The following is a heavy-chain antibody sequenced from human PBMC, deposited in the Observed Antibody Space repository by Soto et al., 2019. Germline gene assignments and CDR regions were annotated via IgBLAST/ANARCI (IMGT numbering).Heavy chain of an antibody. V-gene: IGHV4-34*01. Sequence: PSETLSLTCAVYGGSFSGYYWSWIRQPPGKGLEWIGEINHSGSTNYNPSLKSRVTISVDTSKNQFSLKLSSVTAADTAVYYCARETGDTAMEYFDYWGQGTMVTVYS. D-gene: IGHD5-18*01. J-gene: IGHJ4*02. CDR2: INHSGST. CDR3: ARETGDTAMEYFDY. CDR1: GGSFSGYY.